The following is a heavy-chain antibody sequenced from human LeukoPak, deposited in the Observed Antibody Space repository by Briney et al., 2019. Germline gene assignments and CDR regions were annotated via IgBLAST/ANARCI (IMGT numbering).Heavy chain of an antibody. Sequence: GASVKVSSMPSGYTFTIYGISRVRQAPEQGREWMGWISAYNGNTNYAQKLQGRVTITTDTTTSTAYMELRSLRSDDTAVYYCAREKKSSAILPFDYWGQGTLVTVSS. CDR2: ISAYNGNT. J-gene: IGHJ4*02. CDR1: GYTFTIYG. CDR3: AREKKSSAILPFDY. D-gene: IGHD6-6*01. V-gene: IGHV1-18*01.